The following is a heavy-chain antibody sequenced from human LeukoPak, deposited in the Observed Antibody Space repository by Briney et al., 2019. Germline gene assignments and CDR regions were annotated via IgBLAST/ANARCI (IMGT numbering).Heavy chain of an antibody. CDR1: GYSFINYY. Sequence: ASVKVSCKASGYSFINYYIHWVRQAPGQGLEWMGIINPSGAGTSFAQKFRGRVTMTRDMSTSTVYMELSRLRSDDTAVYYCARVNKIRYYYGSGSYFWGQGTLVTVSS. D-gene: IGHD3-10*01. CDR2: INPSGAGT. V-gene: IGHV1-46*01. J-gene: IGHJ4*02. CDR3: ARVNKIRYYYGSGSYF.